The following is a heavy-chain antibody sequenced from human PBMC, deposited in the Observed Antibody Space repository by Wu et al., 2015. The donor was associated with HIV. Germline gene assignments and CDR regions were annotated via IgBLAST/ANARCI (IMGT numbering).Heavy chain of an antibody. CDR1: GDTFSKYA. V-gene: IGHV1-69*14. D-gene: IGHD5-12*01. Sequence: QVQLVQFGAEVRKPGSSVKVSCKSSGDTFSKYAINWVRQAPGQGLEWMGAIVPVYNIPNYAQKFQDRVTISADRSTNTAYMELRGLRSEDTAIYFCARGKYSGYNNVYYYYMDVWGAGTKVIVSS. CDR2: IVPVYNIP. CDR3: ARGKYSGYNNVYYYYMDV. J-gene: IGHJ6*03.